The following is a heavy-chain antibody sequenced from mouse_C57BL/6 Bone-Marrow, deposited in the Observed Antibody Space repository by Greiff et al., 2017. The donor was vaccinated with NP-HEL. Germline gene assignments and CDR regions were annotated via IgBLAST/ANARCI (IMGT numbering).Heavy chain of an antibody. CDR1: GFSFNTYA. D-gene: IGHD1-1*01. CDR2: IRSKSNNYAT. J-gene: IGHJ1*03. Sequence: EVQVVESGGGLVQPKGSLKLSCAASGFSFNTYAMNWVRQAPGKGLEWVARIRSKSNNYATYYADSVKDRFTISRDDSESMLYLQMNNLKTEDTAMYYCVRHSPHYYGSSYWYFDVWGTGTTVTVSS. V-gene: IGHV10-1*01. CDR3: VRHSPHYYGSSYWYFDV.